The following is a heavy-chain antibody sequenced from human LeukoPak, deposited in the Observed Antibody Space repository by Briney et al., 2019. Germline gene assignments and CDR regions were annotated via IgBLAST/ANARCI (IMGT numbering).Heavy chain of an antibody. CDR3: ARQTGSGLFILP. CDR1: GGSISDSIYS. CDR2: IYYSGNT. V-gene: IGHV4-39*01. Sequence: SETLSLTCTVSGGSISDSIYSWGWIRQPPGKGLEWIGSIYYSGNTYYNASLKSQVSISIDTSKNQFSLKLTSVTTADTAVYYCARQTGSGLFILPGGQGTLVTVSS. D-gene: IGHD3/OR15-3a*01. J-gene: IGHJ4*02.